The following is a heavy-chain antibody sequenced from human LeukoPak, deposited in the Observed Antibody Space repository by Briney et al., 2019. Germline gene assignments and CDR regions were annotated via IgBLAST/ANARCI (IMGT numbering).Heavy chain of an antibody. D-gene: IGHD3-22*01. CDR3: AVEDYYDSSGYYYVDY. V-gene: IGHV4-34*01. Sequence: NPSETLSLTCAVYGGSFSGYYWSWIRQPPGKGLERIGEINHSGSTNYNPSLKSRVTISVDTSKNQFSLKLSSVTAADTAVYYCAVEDYYDSSGYYYVDYWGQGTLVTVSS. J-gene: IGHJ4*02. CDR1: GGSFSGYY. CDR2: INHSGST.